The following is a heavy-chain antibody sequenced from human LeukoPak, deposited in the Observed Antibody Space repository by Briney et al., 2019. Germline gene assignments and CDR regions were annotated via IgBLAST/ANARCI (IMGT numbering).Heavy chain of an antibody. Sequence: AETLSLTCTVSGGSISSSSYYWGWIRQPPGKGLVWIGSIYYSGSTYCNPSLKSRVTISVDTYNNHFSLKLSSVTAADTAVYYCARQHVSYCSTTSCSAGFVDPWGQGTLGTVSS. CDR2: IYYSGST. V-gene: IGHV4-39*01. J-gene: IGHJ5*02. CDR1: GGSISSSSYY. D-gene: IGHD2-2*01. CDR3: ARQHVSYCSTTSCSAGFVDP.